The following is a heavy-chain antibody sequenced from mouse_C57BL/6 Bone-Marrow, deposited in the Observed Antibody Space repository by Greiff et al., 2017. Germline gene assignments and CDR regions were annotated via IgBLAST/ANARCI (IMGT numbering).Heavy chain of an antibody. CDR2: INPSSGYT. CDR1: GYTFTSYT. V-gene: IGHV1-4*01. D-gene: IGHD2-12*01. Sequence: VQLQQSGAELARPGASVKMSCKASGYTFTSYTMHWVKQRPGQGLEWIGYINPSSGYTKYNQKFKDKATLTADKSSSTAYMQLRSLTSEDSAVYYCASSAYYNFAYWGQGTLVTVSA. J-gene: IGHJ3*01. CDR3: ASSAYYNFAY.